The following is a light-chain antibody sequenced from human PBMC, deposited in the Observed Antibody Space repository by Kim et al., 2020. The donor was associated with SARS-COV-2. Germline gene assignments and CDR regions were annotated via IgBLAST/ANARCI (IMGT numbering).Light chain of an antibody. J-gene: IGKJ4*01. CDR3: QQYLRSPLT. Sequence: ATINCKSSQSLLYRSNNRDYLAWYQQKVGQPPKLLIYWATTRQYGVPERCSGSGSGTDFTLTISSLQAEDVAVYYCQQYLRSPLTFGGGTKVDIK. CDR2: WAT. V-gene: IGKV4-1*01. CDR1: QSLLYRSNNRDY.